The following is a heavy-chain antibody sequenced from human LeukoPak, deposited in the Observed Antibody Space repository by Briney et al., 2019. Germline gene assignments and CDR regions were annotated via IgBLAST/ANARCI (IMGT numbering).Heavy chain of an antibody. D-gene: IGHD6-19*01. Sequence: SETLSLTRTVSGGSISSYYWSWIRQPPGKGREWIGYIYYSGSTNYNPSLKSRVTISVDTPKNQFSLKVSSVTAADTAVYYCANVPIAVAGTSEGYWGQGILVTVSS. V-gene: IGHV4-59*01. CDR1: GGSISSYY. CDR2: IYYSGST. J-gene: IGHJ4*02. CDR3: ANVPIAVAGTSEGY.